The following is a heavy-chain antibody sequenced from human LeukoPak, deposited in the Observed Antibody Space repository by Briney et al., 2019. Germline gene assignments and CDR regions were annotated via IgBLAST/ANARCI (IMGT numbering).Heavy chain of an antibody. D-gene: IGHD3-9*01. V-gene: IGHV4-34*01. CDR1: GGSFSGYY. CDR3: ARGARTSDILTGYYRHWFDP. Sequence: SETLSLTCAVYGGSFSGYYWSWIRQPPGKGLEWIGKIYYSGTTYCIPSLKSRLTMSVDTSRNQFSLNLSSVTAADTAVYYCARGARTSDILTGYYRHWFDPWGQGTLVTVSS. J-gene: IGHJ5*02. CDR2: IYYSGTT.